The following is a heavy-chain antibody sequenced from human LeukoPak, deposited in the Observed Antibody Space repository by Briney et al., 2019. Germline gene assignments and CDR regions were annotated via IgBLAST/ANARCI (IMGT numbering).Heavy chain of an antibody. CDR3: AKDGALGYDFWSGYYRDGY. Sequence: QTGGSLRLSCAASGFTFSSYGMHWVRQAPGKGLEWVAVIWYDGSNKYYADSVKGRFTISRDNSKNTLYLQMNSLRAEDTAVYYCAKDGALGYDFWSGYYRDGYWGQGTLVTVSS. D-gene: IGHD3-3*01. CDR2: IWYDGSNK. V-gene: IGHV3-33*06. J-gene: IGHJ4*02. CDR1: GFTFSSYG.